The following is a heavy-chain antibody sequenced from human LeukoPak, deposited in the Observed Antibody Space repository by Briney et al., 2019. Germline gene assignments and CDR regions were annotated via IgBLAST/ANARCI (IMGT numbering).Heavy chain of an antibody. D-gene: IGHD7-27*01. CDR3: ARELGRNAFDI. J-gene: IGHJ3*02. CDR1: GYTFTDNH. Sequence: ASVKVFCKASGYTFTDNHMYWIRQAPGQGPECMGWINPNSGGTNYAQKFQGRITMTRDTSISTAYMELSRLTSDDTAIYFCARELGRNAFDIWGQGTMVTVSP. V-gene: IGHV1-2*02. CDR2: INPNSGGT.